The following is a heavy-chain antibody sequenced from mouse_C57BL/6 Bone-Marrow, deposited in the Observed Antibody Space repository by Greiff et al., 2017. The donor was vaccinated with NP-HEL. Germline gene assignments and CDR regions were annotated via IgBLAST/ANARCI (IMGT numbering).Heavy chain of an antibody. V-gene: IGHV1-55*01. CDR3: AREGAYYSNYERYFDV. J-gene: IGHJ1*03. CDR1: GYTFTSHW. CDR2: IYPGSGST. D-gene: IGHD2-5*01. Sequence: QVQLKQPGAELVKPGASVKMSCKASGYTFTSHWITWVKQRPGQGLEWIGDIYPGSGSTNYNEKFKSKATLTVDTSSSTAYMQLSSLTSEDSAVYYCAREGAYYSNYERYFDVWGTGTTVTVSS.